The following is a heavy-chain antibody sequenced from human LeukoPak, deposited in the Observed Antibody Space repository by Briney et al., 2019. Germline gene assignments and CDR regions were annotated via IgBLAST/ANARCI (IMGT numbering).Heavy chain of an antibody. CDR2: ISSSSSYI. J-gene: IGHJ4*02. CDR3: ATGDSSGWYEFGY. Sequence: GGSLRLSCAASGFTFSSYSMNWVRQAPGKGLEWVSSISSSSSYIYYADSVKGRFTISRDNAKNSLYLQMNSLRAEDTAMYYCATGDSSGWYEFGYWGQGTLVTVSS. CDR1: GFTFSSYS. D-gene: IGHD6-19*01. V-gene: IGHV3-21*01.